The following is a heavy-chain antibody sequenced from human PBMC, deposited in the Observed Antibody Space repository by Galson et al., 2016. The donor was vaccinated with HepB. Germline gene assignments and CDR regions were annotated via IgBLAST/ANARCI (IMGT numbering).Heavy chain of an antibody. CDR1: GFRFSDHY. D-gene: IGHD6-6*01. J-gene: IGHJ4*02. Sequence: SLRLSCAASGFRFSDHYMSWIRQAPGKGLEWVSYISSSSHDRKYVESVKGRFTISRDNARNSVYLQMNSLRAEDTAVYYCAKDPHKYSSSSDCYFDYWGQGTLVTVAS. CDR3: AKDPHKYSSSSDCYFDY. V-gene: IGHV3-11*05. CDR2: ISSSSHDR.